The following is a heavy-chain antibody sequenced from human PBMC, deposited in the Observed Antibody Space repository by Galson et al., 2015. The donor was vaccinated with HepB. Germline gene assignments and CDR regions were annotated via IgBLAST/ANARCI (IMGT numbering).Heavy chain of an antibody. J-gene: IGHJ4*02. D-gene: IGHD6-19*01. CDR3: AKNQEAVAGTPFDY. V-gene: IGHV3-30*18. CDR2: ISYDGSNK. Sequence: SLRLSCAASGFTFSSYGMHWVRQAPGKGLEWVAVISYDGSNKYYADSVKGRFTISRDNSKNTLYLQMNSLRAEDTAVYYCAKNQEAVAGTPFDYWGQGTLVTVSS. CDR1: GFTFSSYG.